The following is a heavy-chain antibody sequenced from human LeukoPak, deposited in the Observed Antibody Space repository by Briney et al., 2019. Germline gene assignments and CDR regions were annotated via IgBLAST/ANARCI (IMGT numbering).Heavy chain of an antibody. D-gene: IGHD6-13*01. V-gene: IGHV3-11*03. CDR2: ISGGSRYT. CDR1: GFTFSAYA. CDR3: ARTIAAVEYYFDY. Sequence: NPGGSLRLSCEASGFTFSAYAMTWVRQAPGKGLEWISYISGGSRYTNYADSVKGRFTISRDNAKNSLYLHMNSLRADDTAVYYCARTIAAVEYYFDYWGQGTLVTVSS. J-gene: IGHJ4*02.